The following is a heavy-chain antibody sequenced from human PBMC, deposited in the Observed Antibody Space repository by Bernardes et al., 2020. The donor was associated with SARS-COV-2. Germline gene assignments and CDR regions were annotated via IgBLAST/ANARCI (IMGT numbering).Heavy chain of an antibody. V-gene: IGHV3-11*06. CDR1: GFTFSDYY. Sequence: GGSLRLSCAASGFTFSDYYMSWIRQAPGKGLEWVSYISSSSSYTNYADSVKGRFTISRDNAKNSLYLQMNSLRAEDTAVYYCARASVAGKGDWYFDLWGRGTLVTVSS. CDR3: ARASVAGKGDWYFDL. J-gene: IGHJ2*01. CDR2: ISSSSSYT. D-gene: IGHD6-19*01.